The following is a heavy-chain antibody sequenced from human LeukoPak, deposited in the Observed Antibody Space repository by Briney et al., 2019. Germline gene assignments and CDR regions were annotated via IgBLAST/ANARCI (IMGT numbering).Heavy chain of an antibody. J-gene: IGHJ6*02. CDR1: GFTFSTHW. CDR3: VRRRLNYYYYGMDV. Sequence: GGSLRLSCAASGFTFSTHWMSWVRQAPGKGLEWVANIKEDGSEKYYVDSVKGRFTISRDNAENSLYLQMNSLRVEDTGVYYCVRRRLNYYYYGMDVWGQGTTVTVSS. D-gene: IGHD5-24*01. CDR2: IKEDGSEK. V-gene: IGHV3-7*01.